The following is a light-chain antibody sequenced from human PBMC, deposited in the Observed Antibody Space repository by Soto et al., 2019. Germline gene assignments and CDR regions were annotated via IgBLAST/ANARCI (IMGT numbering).Light chain of an antibody. CDR2: DVI. V-gene: IGLV2-11*01. CDR1: SSDVGTYTY. J-gene: IGLJ1*01. Sequence: QSALTQPRSVSGSPGQSVTISCTGTSSDVGTYTYVSWYQQHPGKAPKLIIYDVIKRPSGVPDRCSGSKSGNTASLTISGLQAEDEADYYCCSYAGSYTHVFGAGTKVTVL. CDR3: CSYAGSYTHV.